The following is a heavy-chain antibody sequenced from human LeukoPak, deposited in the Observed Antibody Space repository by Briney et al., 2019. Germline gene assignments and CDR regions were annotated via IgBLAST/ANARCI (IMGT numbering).Heavy chain of an antibody. CDR3: ARDRGLGLPNWFDS. CDR2: IDLNGNHI. CDR1: GFPLSSYS. J-gene: IGHJ5*01. D-gene: IGHD2-15*01. Sequence: PGGSLRLSCVGSGFPLSSYSMNWVRQAPGKGLEWVSSIDLNGNHINYVDSVEGRFTISRDNAKNSLFLQMNSLRVEDTAVYFCARDRGLGLPNWFDSWGQGTLVTVSS. V-gene: IGHV3-21*01.